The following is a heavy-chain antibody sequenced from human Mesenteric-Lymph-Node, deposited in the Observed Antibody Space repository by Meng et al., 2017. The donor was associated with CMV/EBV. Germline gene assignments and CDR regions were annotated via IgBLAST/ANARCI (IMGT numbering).Heavy chain of an antibody. Sequence: GESLKISCAASGFTFDDYGMSWVRQAPGKGLEWVSGINWNGGSTGYADSVKGRFTISRDNAKNSLYLQMNSLRAEDTALYYCAREQDDYYYYGMDVWGQGTTVTVSS. CDR2: INWNGGST. CDR1: GFTFDDYG. J-gene: IGHJ6*02. D-gene: IGHD2-15*01. V-gene: IGHV3-20*04. CDR3: AREQDDYYYYGMDV.